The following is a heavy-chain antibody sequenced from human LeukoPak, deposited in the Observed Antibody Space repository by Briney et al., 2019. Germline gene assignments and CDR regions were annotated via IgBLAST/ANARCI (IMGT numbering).Heavy chain of an antibody. Sequence: SETLSLTCTLSGGSISNYYRSWIRQSAGKGLEWIGRIYASGSTNYNPSLTSRVTMSVDTSKNQFSLKLSSVTAADTAVYYCTRGGYDFWTEAAQKYYYYMDVWGKGTTVTVSS. CDR2: IYASGST. V-gene: IGHV4-4*07. D-gene: IGHD3-3*01. CDR3: TRGGYDFWTEAAQKYYYYMDV. CDR1: GGSISNYY. J-gene: IGHJ6*03.